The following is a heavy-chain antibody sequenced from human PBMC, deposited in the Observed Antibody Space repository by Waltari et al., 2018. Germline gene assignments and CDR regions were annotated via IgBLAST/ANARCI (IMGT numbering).Heavy chain of an antibody. CDR2: IYSGCRP. V-gene: IGHV3-53*01. D-gene: IGHD6-13*01. J-gene: IGHJ4*02. Sequence: EVQLVESGGGLIQPGGSLRLSCAASGFTVSSNYMSWVRQAPGKGLEWVSVIYSGCRPYYADSLNGRFTISRDNSKNTLYLQMNSLRAEDTAVYYCARGGAQQLAFDYWGQGTLVTVSS. CDR1: GFTVSSNY. CDR3: ARGGAQQLAFDY.